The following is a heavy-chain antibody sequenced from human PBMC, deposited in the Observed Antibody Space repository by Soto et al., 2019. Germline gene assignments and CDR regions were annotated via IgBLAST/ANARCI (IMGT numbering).Heavy chain of an antibody. Sequence: SETLSLTCSVGSISTYYWNWIRQPPGKGLEWIGYIYYMGRTNYNPSLKSRVTMSIDTSKNQFSLKLSSVTAADTAVYYCTRRRDWTAVDPLDYWGQGTLVTVSS. J-gene: IGHJ4*02. V-gene: IGHV4-59*01. CDR3: TRRRDWTAVDPLDY. CDR2: IYYMGRT. D-gene: IGHD5-18*01. CDR1: GSISTYY.